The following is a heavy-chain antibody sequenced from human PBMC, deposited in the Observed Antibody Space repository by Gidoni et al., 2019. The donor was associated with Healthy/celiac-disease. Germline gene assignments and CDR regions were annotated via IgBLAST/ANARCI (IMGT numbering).Heavy chain of an antibody. CDR2: IYSGGST. J-gene: IGHJ6*02. Sequence: EVQLVESGGGLVQPGGSLRLSGAASGSTVSSNYMSWVRQAPGKGLEWVSVIYSGGSTYYADSVKGRFTISRDKSKNTLYLQMNSLRAEDTAVYYCARDRYCGGDCYPAYYYDYGMDVWGQGTTVTVSS. CDR1: GSTVSSNY. V-gene: IGHV3-66*01. CDR3: ARDRYCGGDCYPAYYYDYGMDV. D-gene: IGHD2-21*02.